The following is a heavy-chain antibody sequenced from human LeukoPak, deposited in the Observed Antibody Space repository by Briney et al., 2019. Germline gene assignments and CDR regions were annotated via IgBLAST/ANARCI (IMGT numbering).Heavy chain of an antibody. V-gene: IGHV3-30-3*01. CDR3: AREGGDIVVVPAAPNWFDP. CDR1: GFTFSSYA. CDR2: ISYDGSNK. Sequence: GGSLRLSCAASGFTFSSYAMHWVRQAPGKGLEWVAVISYDGSNKYYADSVKGRFTISRDNSKNTLYLQMNSLRAEDTAVYYCAREGGDIVVVPAAPNWFDPWGQGTLVTVS. J-gene: IGHJ5*02. D-gene: IGHD2-2*01.